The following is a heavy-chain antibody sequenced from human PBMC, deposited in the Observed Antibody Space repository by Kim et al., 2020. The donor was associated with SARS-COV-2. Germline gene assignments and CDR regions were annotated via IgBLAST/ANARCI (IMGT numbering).Heavy chain of an antibody. J-gene: IGHJ6*02. CDR3: ARSLVIRVVPAALFYYGMDV. Sequence: SVKVSCKASGGTFSSYAISWVRQAPGQGLEWMGGIIPIFGTANYAQKFQGRVTITADESTSTAYMELSSLRSEDTAVYYCARSLVIRVVPAALFYYGMDVWGQGTTVTVSS. CDR2: IIPIFGTA. V-gene: IGHV1-69*13. D-gene: IGHD2-2*01. CDR1: GGTFSSYA.